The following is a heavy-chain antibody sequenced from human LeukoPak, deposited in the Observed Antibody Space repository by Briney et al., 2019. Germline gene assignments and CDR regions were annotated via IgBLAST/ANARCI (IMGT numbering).Heavy chain of an antibody. CDR1: GFTFSTYA. V-gene: IGHV3-23*01. CDR3: AREKCIDY. Sequence: GGSLRLSCTASGFTFSTYAMNWVRQAPGKGLEWVSIISGSVVSTYYADSVKGRFTISRDNSKNTVYLQMNSLRVEDTAVYYCAREKCIDYWGQGTLVTVSS. CDR2: ISGSVVST. J-gene: IGHJ4*02.